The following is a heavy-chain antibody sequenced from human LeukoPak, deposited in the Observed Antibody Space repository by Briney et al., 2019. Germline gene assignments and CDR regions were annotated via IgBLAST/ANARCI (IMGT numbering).Heavy chain of an antibody. J-gene: IGHJ6*04. CDR1: GGSISSYY. CDR3: ARDGRSRSDV. Sequence: SETLSLTCTVSGGSISSYYWSWIRQPPGKGLEWIGYIYYSGSTNYNPSLKSRVTISVDTSKNQFSLKLSSVTAADTAVYYCARDGRSRSDVWGKGTTVTVSS. V-gene: IGHV4-59*01. D-gene: IGHD1-1*01. CDR2: IYYSGST.